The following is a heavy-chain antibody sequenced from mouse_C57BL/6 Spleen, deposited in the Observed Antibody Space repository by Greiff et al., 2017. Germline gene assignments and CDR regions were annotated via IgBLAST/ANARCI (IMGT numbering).Heavy chain of an antibody. J-gene: IGHJ4*01. CDR3: ARRYYDYPYAMDY. D-gene: IGHD2-4*01. V-gene: IGHV5-17*01. Sequence: EVQGVESGGGLVKPGGSLKLSCAASGFTFSDYGMHWVRQAPEKGLEWVAYISSGSSTIYYADTVKGRFTISRDNAKNTLFLQMTSLRSEDTAMYYCARRYYDYPYAMDYWGQGTSVTVSS. CDR1: GFTFSDYG. CDR2: ISSGSSTI.